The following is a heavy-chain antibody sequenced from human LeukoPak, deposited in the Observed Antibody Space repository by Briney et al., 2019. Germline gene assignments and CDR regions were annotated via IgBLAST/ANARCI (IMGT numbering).Heavy chain of an antibody. J-gene: IGHJ4*02. CDR2: INSDGRST. CDR3: ARASNDFWN. CDR1: GFTFRSYW. Sequence: GGSLRLSCAASGFTFRSYWMHWVRQAPGKGLVWVSRINSDGRSTSYADSVKGRFTISRDNAKNTLYLQMNSLRAEDTALYYCARASNDFWNWGQGTLVTVSS. V-gene: IGHV3-74*01. D-gene: IGHD3-3*01.